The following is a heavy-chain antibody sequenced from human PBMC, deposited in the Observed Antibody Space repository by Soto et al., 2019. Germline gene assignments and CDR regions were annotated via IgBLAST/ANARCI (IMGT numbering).Heavy chain of an antibody. Sequence: WGSLRLSCAASGFTFSSYSMNWVRQAPGKGLEWVSSISSSSSYIYYADSVKGRFTTSRDNAKNSLYLQMNSLRAEDTAVYYCARGGDPHGMDVWGQGTTVTVSS. CDR2: ISSSSSYI. CDR1: GFTFSSYS. J-gene: IGHJ6*02. V-gene: IGHV3-21*01. CDR3: ARGGDPHGMDV. D-gene: IGHD3-3*01.